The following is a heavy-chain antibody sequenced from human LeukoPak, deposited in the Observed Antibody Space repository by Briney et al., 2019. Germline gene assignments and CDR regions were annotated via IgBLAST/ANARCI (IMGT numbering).Heavy chain of an antibody. V-gene: IGHV4-34*01. CDR3: ASTVAVAATWIWFDP. Sequence: SETLSLTCAVYGGSFSGYYWSWIRQPPGKGLEWIGEINHSGSTNYNPSLKSRVTISVDTSKNQFSLKLSSVTAADTAVYYCASTVAVAATWIWFDPWGQGTLITVSS. CDR2: INHSGST. D-gene: IGHD2-15*01. J-gene: IGHJ5*02. CDR1: GGSFSGYY.